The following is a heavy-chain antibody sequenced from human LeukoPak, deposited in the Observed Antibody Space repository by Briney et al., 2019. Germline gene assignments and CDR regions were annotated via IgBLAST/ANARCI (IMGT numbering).Heavy chain of an antibody. CDR1: GFMFSNYA. V-gene: IGHV3-23*01. Sequence: PGGSLRLSCAASGFMFSNYAMTWVRQAPGKGLEWVSAISGSGGSTYYADSVKGRFTISRDNSKNTLYLQMNSLRAEDTAVYYCAKDQKLDVYSSSWYNGMDVWGQGTTVTVSS. CDR2: ISGSGGST. D-gene: IGHD6-13*01. J-gene: IGHJ6*02. CDR3: AKDQKLDVYSSSWYNGMDV.